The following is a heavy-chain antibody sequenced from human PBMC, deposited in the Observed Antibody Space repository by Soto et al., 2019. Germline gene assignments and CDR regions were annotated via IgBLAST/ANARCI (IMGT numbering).Heavy chain of an antibody. CDR3: AKDPTGTTRNFDC. Sequence: EVQLLESGGDLVQPGGSLRLSCAASGLTFSNYAMNWVRQAPGKGLEWVSAISGSVGNTYYADSVRGRFTISRDNSKNTLYLQMNSLRAEDTALYYCAKDPTGTTRNFDCWGQGTLVTVSS. V-gene: IGHV3-23*01. CDR1: GLTFSNYA. CDR2: ISGSVGNT. D-gene: IGHD1-7*01. J-gene: IGHJ4*02.